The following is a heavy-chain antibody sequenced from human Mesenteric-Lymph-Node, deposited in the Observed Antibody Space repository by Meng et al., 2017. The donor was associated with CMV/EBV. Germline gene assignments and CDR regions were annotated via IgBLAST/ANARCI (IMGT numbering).Heavy chain of an antibody. D-gene: IGHD5-18*01. CDR2: ISGSADST. CDR1: GFTFSSYG. Sequence: GGSLRLSCEASGFTFSSYGMSWVRQAPGKGLEWVSSISGSADSTYYADSVKGRFTISRDNSKNTLYLQVNSLRAEDTAVYYCAKDQGYSYGYYFDYWGQGTVVTVSS. V-gene: IGHV3-23*01. J-gene: IGHJ4*02. CDR3: AKDQGYSYGYYFDY.